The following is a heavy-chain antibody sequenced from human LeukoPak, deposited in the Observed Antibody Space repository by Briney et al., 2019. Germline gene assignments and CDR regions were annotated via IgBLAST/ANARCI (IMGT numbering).Heavy chain of an antibody. Sequence: SETLSLTCTVSGGSISSSSYYWGWIRQPPGKGLEWIGSMYYSGSTYYNPSLKSRVTISVDTSKNRFSLKLSSVTAADTAVYYCARRVPYFDYWGQGTLVTVSS. CDR2: MYYSGST. CDR3: ARRVPYFDY. V-gene: IGHV4-39*01. D-gene: IGHD4/OR15-4a*01. CDR1: GGSISSSSYY. J-gene: IGHJ4*02.